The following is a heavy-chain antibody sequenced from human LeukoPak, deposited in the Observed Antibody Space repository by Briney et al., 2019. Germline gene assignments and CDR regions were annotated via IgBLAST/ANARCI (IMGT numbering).Heavy chain of an antibody. J-gene: IGHJ4*02. Sequence: SETLSHTRTVSCGSISSHFWSWIRQPPGKGLEWSGNIYDSGSTNYNPSLKSRVTISVDTSTNKCSLMCSSVTAAHTAVYHCARQSIRGSSLSYFDYWGQGTLVNVSS. D-gene: IGHD3-3*02. CDR1: CGSISSHF. V-gene: IGHV4-59*11. CDR3: ARQSIRGSSLSYFDY. CDR2: IYDSGST.